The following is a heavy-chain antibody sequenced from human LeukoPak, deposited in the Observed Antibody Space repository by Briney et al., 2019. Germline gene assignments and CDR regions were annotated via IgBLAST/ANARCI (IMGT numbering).Heavy chain of an antibody. CDR2: IIPIFGTA. V-gene: IGHV1-69*01. Sequence: SVKVSCKASGGTFSSYAISWVRQAPGQGLEWMGGIIPIFGTANYAQKFQGRVTITADESTSTAYMELSSLRSEDTAMYYCARASPLRCSSTSCGLSAFDIWGQGTMVTVSS. J-gene: IGHJ3*02. D-gene: IGHD2-2*01. CDR1: GGTFSSYA. CDR3: ARASPLRCSSTSCGLSAFDI.